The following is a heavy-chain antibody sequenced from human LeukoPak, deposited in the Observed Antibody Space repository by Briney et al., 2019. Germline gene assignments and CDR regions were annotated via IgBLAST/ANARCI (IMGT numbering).Heavy chain of an antibody. V-gene: IGHV3-30*04. D-gene: IGHD3-10*01. CDR2: ISYDGSNK. Sequence: AGGSLRLSCAASGFTFSSYAMHWVRQAPGKGLEWVAVISYDGSNKYYADSVKGRFTISRDNSKNTLYLQMNSLRAEDTAVYYCAKDGLLRFGDYIHTYYYGMDVWGKGTTVTVSS. J-gene: IGHJ6*04. CDR3: AKDGLLRFGDYIHTYYYGMDV. CDR1: GFTFSSYA.